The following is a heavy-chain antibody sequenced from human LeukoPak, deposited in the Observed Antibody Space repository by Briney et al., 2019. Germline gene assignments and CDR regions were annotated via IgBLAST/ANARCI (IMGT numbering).Heavy chain of an antibody. CDR1: GGSFSGCY. D-gene: IGHD6-6*01. Sequence: SETLSLTCDVYGGSFSGCYWSWIRQPPGKGLEWIGEINHSGSTNYNPSLKSRVTISVDTSKNQFSLKLSSVTAADTAVYYCARGVARSSKFHFSYYLDYWGQGTLVTVSS. J-gene: IGHJ4*02. CDR2: INHSGST. V-gene: IGHV4-34*01. CDR3: ARGVARSSKFHFSYYLDY.